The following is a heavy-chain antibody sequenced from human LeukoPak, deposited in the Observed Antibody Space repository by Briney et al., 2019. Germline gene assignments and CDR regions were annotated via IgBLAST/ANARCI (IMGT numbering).Heavy chain of an antibody. D-gene: IGHD5-12*01. CDR1: GFTFSRYW. J-gene: IGHJ4*02. Sequence: GGSLRLSCAASGFTFSRYWMHWVRQAPGKGLVWVSGISSDGSSANHADSVKGRFTISRDNAKSTLYLQMNSLRAEDTAVYCCARPGDDEYADYWGQGTLVTVSS. CDR3: ARPGDDEYADY. CDR2: ISSDGSSA. V-gene: IGHV3-74*01.